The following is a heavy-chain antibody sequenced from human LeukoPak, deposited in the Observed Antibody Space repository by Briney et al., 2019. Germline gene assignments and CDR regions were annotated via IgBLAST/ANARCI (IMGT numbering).Heavy chain of an antibody. V-gene: IGHV4-34*01. Sequence: SETLSLTCAVYGGSFSGYYWSWIRQPPGKGLEWIGEINHSGSTNYNPSLKSRVTISVDTSKNQFSLKLSSVTAADTAVYYCARFHYYDFWSGYRRANYFDYWGQGTLVTVSS. CDR1: GGSFSGYY. J-gene: IGHJ4*02. CDR3: ARFHYYDFWSGYRRANYFDY. CDR2: INHSGST. D-gene: IGHD3-3*01.